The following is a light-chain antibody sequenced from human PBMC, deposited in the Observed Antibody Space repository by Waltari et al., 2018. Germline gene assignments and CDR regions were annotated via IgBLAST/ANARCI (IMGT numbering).Light chain of an antibody. V-gene: IGLV2-11*01. Sequence: QSALTQPRSVSGSPGHSVTISCTGTSSDVGGYDYVPWYQQHPGKAPKLVIYDVNKRPSGVPDRLSGSKSGNTASLTISGLQAEDEADYNCCSYAGRATWAFGGGTKLTVL. CDR3: CSYAGRATWA. CDR2: DVN. J-gene: IGLJ3*02. CDR1: SSDVGGYDY.